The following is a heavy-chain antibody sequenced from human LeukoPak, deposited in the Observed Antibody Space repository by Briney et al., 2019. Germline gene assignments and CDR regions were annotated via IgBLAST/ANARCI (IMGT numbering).Heavy chain of an antibody. CDR3: ARGKTSQNIVTRKTYNWFDP. J-gene: IGHJ5*02. CDR1: EFTVSSNY. CDR2: IYSGGST. Sequence: GGSLRLSCAASEFTVSSNYMSWVRQAPGKGLEWVSVIYSGGSTYYADSVKGRFTISRDNSKNTLYLQMNSLRAEDTAVYYCARGKTSQNIVTRKTYNWFDPWGQGTLVTVSS. D-gene: IGHD2/OR15-2a*01. V-gene: IGHV3-66*01.